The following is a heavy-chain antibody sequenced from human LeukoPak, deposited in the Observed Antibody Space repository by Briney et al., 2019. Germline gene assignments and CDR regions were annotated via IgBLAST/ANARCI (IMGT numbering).Heavy chain of an antibody. CDR1: GYSISSGYY. CDR3: ARDLRDWFDP. J-gene: IGHJ5*02. Sequence: SETLSLTCTVSGYSISSGYYWGWIRQPPGKGLEWIGSIYHSGSTYYNPSLKSRVTISVDTSKNQFSLKLSSVTAADTAVYYCARDLRDWFDPWGQGTLVTVFS. V-gene: IGHV4-38-2*02. CDR2: IYHSGST.